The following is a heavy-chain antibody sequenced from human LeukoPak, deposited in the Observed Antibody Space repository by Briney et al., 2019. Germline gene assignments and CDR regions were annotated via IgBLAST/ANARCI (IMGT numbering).Heavy chain of an antibody. Sequence: GASVKVSCKASGYTFTSYAMNWVRQAPGQGLEWMGWINTNTGNPTYAQGFTGRFVFSLDTSVSTAYLQISSLKAEDTAVYYCAPGIAAAGTPPPFDYWGQGTLVTVSS. CDR3: APGIAAAGTPPPFDY. V-gene: IGHV7-4-1*02. D-gene: IGHD6-13*01. J-gene: IGHJ4*02. CDR1: GYTFTSYA. CDR2: INTNTGNP.